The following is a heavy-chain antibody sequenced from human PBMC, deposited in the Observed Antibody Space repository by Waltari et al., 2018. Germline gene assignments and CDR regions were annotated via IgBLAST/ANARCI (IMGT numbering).Heavy chain of an antibody. CDR1: GGSFSGYY. CDR3: ARAREDFWSGFDP. J-gene: IGHJ5*02. CDR2: INHSGST. V-gene: IGHV4-34*01. D-gene: IGHD3-3*01. Sequence: QVQLQQWGAGLLKPSETLSLTCAVYGGSFSGYYWSWIRQPPGKGLEWIGEINHSGSTNDNPSLKGRVTISVDTSKYQFSLKLSSVTAADTAVYYCARAREDFWSGFDPWGQGTLVTVSS.